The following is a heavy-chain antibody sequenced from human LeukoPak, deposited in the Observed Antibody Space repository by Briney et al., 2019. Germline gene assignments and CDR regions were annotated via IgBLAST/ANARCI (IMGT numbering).Heavy chain of an antibody. J-gene: IGHJ4*02. Sequence: PSETLSLTCTVSGGSISSGSYYWSWIRQPAGKGLEWIGRIYTSGSTNYNPSLKSRVTISVDTSKNQFSLKLSSVTAADTAVYYCARVVPGTGFFYWGQGTLVTVSS. CDR3: ARVVPGTGFFY. D-gene: IGHD2-8*02. CDR2: IYTSGST. CDR1: GGSISSGSYY. V-gene: IGHV4-61*02.